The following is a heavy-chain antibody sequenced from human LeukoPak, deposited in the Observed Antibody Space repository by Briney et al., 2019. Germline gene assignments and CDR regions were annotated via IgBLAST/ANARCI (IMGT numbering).Heavy chain of an antibody. D-gene: IGHD3-16*02. V-gene: IGHV3-23*01. CDR3: AKDYYDYVWGSYRPRYFDY. J-gene: IGHJ4*02. Sequence: GGSLRLSCAASGFTFSSYAMSWVRQAPGEGLEWVSAISGSGGSTYYADSVKGRFTISRDNSKNTLYLQMNSLRAEDTAVYYCAKDYYDYVWGSYRPRYFDYWGQGTLVTVSS. CDR2: ISGSGGST. CDR1: GFTFSSYA.